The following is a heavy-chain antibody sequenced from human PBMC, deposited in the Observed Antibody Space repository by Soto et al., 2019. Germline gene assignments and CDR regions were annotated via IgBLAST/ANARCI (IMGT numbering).Heavy chain of an antibody. D-gene: IGHD2-2*01. CDR1: GYTFTSYG. J-gene: IGHJ5*02. CDR3: ARGPRYCSTTACFSGVTWFDP. V-gene: IGHV1-18*04. Sequence: QVQLVQSGAEVKKPGASVKVSCKASGYTFTSYGISWVRQAPGQGLEWMGWISSFNGNTNYAQKVQGRVTLTTDTSTSTTSTERRSLRSDDTAVYYCARGPRYCSTTACFSGVTWFDPWGQGTLVTVSS. CDR2: ISSFNGNT.